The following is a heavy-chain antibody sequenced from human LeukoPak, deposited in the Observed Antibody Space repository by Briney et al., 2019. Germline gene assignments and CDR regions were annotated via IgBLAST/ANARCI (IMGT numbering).Heavy chain of an antibody. CDR2: INPHSGGT. D-gene: IGHD2-2*01. CDR3: ARAPEYCTSTSCLYYYFYYMDV. J-gene: IGHJ6*03. Sequence: ASVKVSCKASGYTLTGYYMHWVRQAPGEGLEWMGWINPHSGGTNYAQKFQGRVTMTRDTAISTAYMELSRLRSDDTAVYYCARAPEYCTSTSCLYYYFYYMDVWGKGTTVTVSS. CDR1: GYTLTGYY. V-gene: IGHV1-2*02.